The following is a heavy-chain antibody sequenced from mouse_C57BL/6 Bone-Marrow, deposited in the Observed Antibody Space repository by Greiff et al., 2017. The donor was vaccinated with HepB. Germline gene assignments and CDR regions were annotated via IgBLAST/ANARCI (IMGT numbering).Heavy chain of an antibody. D-gene: IGHD1-1*01. V-gene: IGHV1-39*01. CDR2: INPNYGTT. CDR3: ARRLNYYGSSYEDAMDY. CDR1: GYSFTDYN. Sequence: EVQLQQSGPELVKPGASVKISCKASGYSFTDYNMNWVKQSNGKSLEWIGVINPNYGTTSYNQKFKGKATLTVDPSSSTAYMQLNSLTSEDSAVYYCARRLNYYGSSYEDAMDYWGQGTSVTVSS. J-gene: IGHJ4*01.